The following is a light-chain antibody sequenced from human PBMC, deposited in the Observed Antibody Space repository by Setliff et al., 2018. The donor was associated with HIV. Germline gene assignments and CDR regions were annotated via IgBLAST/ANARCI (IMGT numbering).Light chain of an antibody. CDR2: SNI. Sequence: QSVLTQPPSASGTPGQRVTISCSGSRSNIGRNSVTWYQQFPGADPKLLIYSNIQQPSGVPDRFSGSKSGSSASLAISGLQSEDEADYYCAAWDDTVNGYVFGTGTKVTVL. CDR3: AAWDDTVNGYV. V-gene: IGLV1-44*01. J-gene: IGLJ1*01. CDR1: RSNIGRNS.